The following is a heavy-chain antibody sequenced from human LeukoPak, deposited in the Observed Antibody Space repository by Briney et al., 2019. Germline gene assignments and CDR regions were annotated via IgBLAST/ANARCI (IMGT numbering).Heavy chain of an antibody. CDR3: ATDPSVAGPGDI. V-gene: IGHV1-2*02. J-gene: IGHJ3*02. CDR2: INSNSGGT. CDR1: GYTFTGYY. Sequence: ASVKVSCTASGYTFTGYYIHWVRQAPGQGLEWMGWINSNSGGTNYAQKFQGRVTMTRDTSISTAYLELSRLRSDDTAVYYCATDPSVAGPGDIWGQGTMVTVSS. D-gene: IGHD6-19*01.